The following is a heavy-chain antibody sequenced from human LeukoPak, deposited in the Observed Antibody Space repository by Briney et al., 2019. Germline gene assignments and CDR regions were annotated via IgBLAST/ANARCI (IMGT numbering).Heavy chain of an antibody. D-gene: IGHD2-21*02. Sequence: ASVKVSCKASGYTFTGYYMHWVRQAPGQGLEWMGWINPNSGGTNYAQKFQGRVTMTRDTSISTAYMELSRLRSDDTAVYYCAADQAPTDPYMWVDPWGQGTQVIVSS. V-gene: IGHV1-2*02. J-gene: IGHJ5*02. CDR1: GYTFTGYY. CDR2: INPNSGGT. CDR3: AADQAPTDPYMWVDP.